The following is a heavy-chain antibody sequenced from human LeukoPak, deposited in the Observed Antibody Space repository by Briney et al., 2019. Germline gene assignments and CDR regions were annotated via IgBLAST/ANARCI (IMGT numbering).Heavy chain of an antibody. D-gene: IGHD3-22*01. V-gene: IGHV3-74*01. CDR2: IKSDGKT. Sequence: PGGSLRLSCAASGFTFSSYWMHWVRQAQGKGLVWVSRIKSDGKTNYADSVKGRFTISRDNAKNTVSLQMNSLRAEDTGVYYCARAPSEIGGYYPEYFRHWGQGTLVTVSS. CDR1: GFTFSSYW. CDR3: ARAPSEIGGYYPEYFRH. J-gene: IGHJ1*01.